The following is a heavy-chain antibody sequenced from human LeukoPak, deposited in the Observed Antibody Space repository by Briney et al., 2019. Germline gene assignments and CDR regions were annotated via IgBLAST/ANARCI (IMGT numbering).Heavy chain of an antibody. CDR3: ARSYDSAHYYDVGF. D-gene: IGHD3-16*01. Sequence: TPSETLSLTCTVSGGSVSSGSYYWSWIRQPPGKGLEWIGYIYHTGTTNYNPSLKSRVTISVDTSNNQFSLRLSSVTAADTAVYYCARSYDSAHYYDVGFWGQGTLVTVSS. V-gene: IGHV4-61*01. CDR1: GGSVSSGSYY. J-gene: IGHJ4*02. CDR2: IYHTGTT.